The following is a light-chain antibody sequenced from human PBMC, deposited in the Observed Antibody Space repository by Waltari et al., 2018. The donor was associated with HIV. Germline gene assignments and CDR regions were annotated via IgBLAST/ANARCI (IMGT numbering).Light chain of an antibody. V-gene: IGLV1-47*01. CDR1: SSNIGTNY. Sequence: QSVLTQPPSASGTPGQSVTISCSGTSSNIGTNYVNWYQQFPGTAPKLLTYRNNKRPSGVPDRFAGSKSCTSAFLDISGLRSDDEAEYYCAACDDTLTVVFGGGTKLTVL. CDR2: RNN. J-gene: IGLJ2*01. CDR3: AACDDTLTVV.